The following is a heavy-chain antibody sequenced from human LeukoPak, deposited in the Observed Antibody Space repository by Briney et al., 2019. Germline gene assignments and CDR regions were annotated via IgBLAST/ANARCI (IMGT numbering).Heavy chain of an antibody. Sequence: GGSLRLSCVASEFTFSQYTMHWVRQAPGKGLVWVSRIYSDGSSTSYADSVKGRFTISRDNAKNTLYLQMNSLRAEDTAVYYCATDRGYSFDYWGQGTLVTVSS. CDR1: EFTFSQYT. D-gene: IGHD5-18*01. CDR3: ATDRGYSFDY. J-gene: IGHJ4*02. CDR2: IYSDGSST. V-gene: IGHV3-74*01.